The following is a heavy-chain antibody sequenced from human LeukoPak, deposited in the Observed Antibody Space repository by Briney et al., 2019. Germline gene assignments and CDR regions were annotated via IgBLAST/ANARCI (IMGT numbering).Heavy chain of an antibody. V-gene: IGHV3-30-3*01. Sequence: GGSLRLSCAASGFTFTRYDMHWVRQAPGKGLEWVAVISNDENNKDYGNSVKGRFTNARDNSKNTLFLQMNSLRVEDTAVYYCVLGHYGGLFDNWGQGALVIVSS. D-gene: IGHD4-23*01. CDR2: ISNDENNK. CDR3: VLGHYGGLFDN. CDR1: GFTFTRYD. J-gene: IGHJ4*02.